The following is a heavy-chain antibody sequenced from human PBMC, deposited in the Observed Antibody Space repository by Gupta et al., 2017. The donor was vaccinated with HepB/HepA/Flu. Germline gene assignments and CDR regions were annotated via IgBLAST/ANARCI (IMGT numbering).Heavy chain of an antibody. CDR2: LYVGDSDA. CDR3: ASERYDSTIDY. J-gene: IGHJ4*02. CDR1: GYSFPSYW. Sequence: DVHLLHSRGEVNNTGDSLNISWHAYGYSFPSYWINWVRQIPDQSLEWIGMLYVGDSDATDIPACRGQATMSVDSANRVSYLQWDSLXDXDTATYXGASERYDSTIDYWGLGTPVNVSS. V-gene: IGHV5-51*01. D-gene: IGHD2-2*01.